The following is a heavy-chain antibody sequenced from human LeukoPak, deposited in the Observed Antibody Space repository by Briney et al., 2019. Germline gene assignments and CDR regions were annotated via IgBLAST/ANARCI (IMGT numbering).Heavy chain of an antibody. J-gene: IGHJ6*03. V-gene: IGHV4-39*07. CDR1: GGSISSSSYY. D-gene: IGHD4-17*01. CDR3: AREPAYGDYEPYYYYYYMDV. CDR2: IYYSGST. Sequence: KPSETLSLTCTVSGGSISSSSYYRGWIRQPPGKGLEWIGSIYYSGSTYYNPSLKSRVTISVDTSKNQFSLKLSSVTAADTAVYYCAREPAYGDYEPYYYYYYMDVWGKGTTVTISS.